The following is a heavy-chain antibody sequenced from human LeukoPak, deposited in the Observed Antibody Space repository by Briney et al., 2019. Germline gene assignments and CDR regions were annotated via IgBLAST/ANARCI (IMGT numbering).Heavy chain of an antibody. Sequence: PGGSLRLSCAASGFTFSSFWIIWVRQAPGKGLEWVANIKEDGSVKNYVDSVKGRFTISRDNAKNSLFLQMNSLRAEDTAVYYCARERYGNYNWGQGTLVTVSS. CDR1: GFTFSSFW. CDR2: IKEDGSVK. J-gene: IGHJ4*02. D-gene: IGHD4-11*01. CDR3: ARERYGNYN. V-gene: IGHV3-7*03.